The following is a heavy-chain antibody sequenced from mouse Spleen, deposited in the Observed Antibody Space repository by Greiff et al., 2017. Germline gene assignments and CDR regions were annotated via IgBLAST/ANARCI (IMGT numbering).Heavy chain of an antibody. CDR1: GFSLTSYG. CDR3: ARNSNWDYFDY. V-gene: IGHV2-2*01. Sequence: QVQLQQSGPGLVQPSQSLSITCTVSGFSLTSYGVHWVRQSPGKGLEWLGVIWSGGSTDYNAAFISRLSISKDNSKSQVFFKMNSLQADDTATYYCARNSNWDYFDYWGQGTTLTVSS. CDR2: IWSGGST. D-gene: IGHD4-1*01. J-gene: IGHJ2*01.